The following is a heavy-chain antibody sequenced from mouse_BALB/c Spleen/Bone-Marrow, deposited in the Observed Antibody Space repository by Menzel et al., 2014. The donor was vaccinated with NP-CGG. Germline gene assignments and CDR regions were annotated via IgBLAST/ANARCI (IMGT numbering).Heavy chain of an antibody. CDR1: GFNIKDTY. V-gene: IGHV14-3*02. Sequence: EVQLQQSGAELVKPGASVKLSCTASGFNIKDTYMHWVKQRPDQGLEWIGRIDPANGNTKYNPKFQGKATITSDTSSNTAYLQLSSLTSGDTAVYYCVGWEDYWGRGTTRTVSS. CDR2: IDPANGNT. J-gene: IGHJ2*01. CDR3: VGWEDY. D-gene: IGHD4-1*01.